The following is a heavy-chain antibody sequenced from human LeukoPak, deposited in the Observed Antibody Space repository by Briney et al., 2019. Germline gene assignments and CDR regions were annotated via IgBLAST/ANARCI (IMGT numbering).Heavy chain of an antibody. CDR3: ASGFGIFDY. J-gene: IGHJ4*02. CDR1: AFIFSGHW. Sequence: GGSLRLSCEGSAFIFSGHWMNWVRQTPGKGLEWVASIKEDGSVRQYVDSVKGRFSISRDNTKGSLFLQLNSLRAEDTAVYYCASGFGIFDYWGQGALVTVSS. D-gene: IGHD3-10*01. CDR2: IKEDGSVR. V-gene: IGHV3-7*01.